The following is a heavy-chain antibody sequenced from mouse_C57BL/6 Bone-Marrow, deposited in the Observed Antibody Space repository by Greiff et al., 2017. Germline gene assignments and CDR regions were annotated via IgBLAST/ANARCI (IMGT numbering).Heavy chain of an antibody. CDR2: IDPSDSET. J-gene: IGHJ4*01. D-gene: IGHD3-2*02. CDR1: GYTFTSYW. V-gene: IGHV1-52*01. CDR3: ARGALDSSGTGGAMDY. Sequence: QVQLQQPGAELVRPGSSVKLSCKASGYTFTSYWMHWVKQRPIQGLEWIGNIDPSDSETNYNQTFKDKATLTVEKSSSTAYMQLRSLPYEDSAGYYCARGALDSSGTGGAMDYWGQGTSVTGSS.